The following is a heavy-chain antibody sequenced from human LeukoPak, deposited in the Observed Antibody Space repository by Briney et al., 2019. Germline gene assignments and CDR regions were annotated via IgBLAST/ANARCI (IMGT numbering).Heavy chain of an antibody. CDR1: GFTFSNYW. Sequence: PGGSLRLSCRASGFTFSNYWMHWVRQAPGMGLVWVSRIDPHGGRIRYADFVRGRFTISRDNAKNTLYLQMNSLRVDDTAVYYCARDLVLVDTPGDDFDYWGQGTLVTVSS. V-gene: IGHV3-74*01. CDR3: ARDLVLVDTPGDDFDY. J-gene: IGHJ4*02. CDR2: IDPHGGRI. D-gene: IGHD2-8*02.